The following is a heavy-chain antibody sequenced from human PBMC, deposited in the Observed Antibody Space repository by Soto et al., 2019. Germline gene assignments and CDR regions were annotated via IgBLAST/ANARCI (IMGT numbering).Heavy chain of an antibody. D-gene: IGHD3-22*01. CDR1: GFHFRSHA. J-gene: IGHJ6*02. CDR3: AKGNYYDSSGYYYVASYYGMDV. Sequence: GGSLRLSCTASGFHFRSHAMSWVRQAPGKGLEWVSAISSSGGITYYADSVKGRFTMSRDTTKQTLYLQMNSLRADDAAVYYCAKGNYYDSSGYYYVASYYGMDVWGQGTTVTVSS. CDR2: ISSSGGIT. V-gene: IGHV3-23*01.